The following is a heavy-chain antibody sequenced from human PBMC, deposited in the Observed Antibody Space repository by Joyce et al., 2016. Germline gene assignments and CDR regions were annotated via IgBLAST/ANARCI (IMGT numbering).Heavy chain of an antibody. V-gene: IGHV3-30*18. Sequence: QVQLVESGGGVVQPGRSLRLSCAASGLTLSNYGVHWVRQVPGEGLEWVAVISYDGIYKYYADSVKGRFTISRDNSKNTVFLEMNSLRTEDTAVYYCAKILTATYSSGWFLDYWGQGTLVTVSS. D-gene: IGHD6-25*01. CDR1: GLTLSNYG. CDR3: AKILTATYSSGWFLDY. J-gene: IGHJ4*02. CDR2: ISYDGIYK.